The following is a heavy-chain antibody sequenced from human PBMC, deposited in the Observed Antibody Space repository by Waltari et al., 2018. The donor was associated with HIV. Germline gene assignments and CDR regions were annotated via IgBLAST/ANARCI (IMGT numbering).Heavy chain of an antibody. J-gene: IGHJ6*02. D-gene: IGHD2-15*01. CDR1: GITFDDYG. V-gene: IGHV3-20*04. CDR2: INWNGGST. CDR3: ASGSHYCSGGSCDYYYDMDV. Sequence: EVQLVESGGGVVRPGGSLRLSCAASGITFDDYGMSWVRQAPGKGLEWVSGINWNGGSTGYADAVKGRFTISRDNAKKSLFLQMNSLRAEDTALYYCASGSHYCSGGSCDYYYDMDVWGQGTTVTVSS.